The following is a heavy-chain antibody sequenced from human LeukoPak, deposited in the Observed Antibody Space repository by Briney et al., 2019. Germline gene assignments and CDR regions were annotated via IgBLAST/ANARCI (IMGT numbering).Heavy chain of an antibody. Sequence: GGSLRLSCAASGFTFSEHYMDWVRQAPGKGLEWVSYISSSGSTIYYADSVKGRFTISRDNAKNSLYLQMNSLRAEDTAVYYCARDSQTPDVWGQGTTVTVSS. CDR1: GFTFSEHY. J-gene: IGHJ6*02. CDR2: ISSSGSTI. CDR3: ARDSQTPDV. V-gene: IGHV3-11*04.